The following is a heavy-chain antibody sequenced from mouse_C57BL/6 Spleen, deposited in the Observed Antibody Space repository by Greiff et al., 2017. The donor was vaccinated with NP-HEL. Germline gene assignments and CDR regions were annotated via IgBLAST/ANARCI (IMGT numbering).Heavy chain of an antibody. D-gene: IGHD2-2*01. CDR2: IHPNSGST. Sequence: QVQLQQPGAELVKPGASVKLSCKASGYTFTSYWMHWVKQRPGQGLEWIGMIHPNSGSTNYNEKFKSKATLTVDKSSSTAYMQLSSLTSEDSAVYYGAREGYDVRDYAMDYWGQGTSVTVSS. V-gene: IGHV1-64*01. CDR1: GYTFTSYW. CDR3: AREGYDVRDYAMDY. J-gene: IGHJ4*01.